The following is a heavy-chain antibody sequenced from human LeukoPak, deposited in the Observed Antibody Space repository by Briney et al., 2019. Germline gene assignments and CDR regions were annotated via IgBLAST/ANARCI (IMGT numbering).Heavy chain of an antibody. J-gene: IGHJ4*02. CDR1: GFTVSSNY. D-gene: IGHD6-13*01. V-gene: IGHV3-66*04. Sequence: GGSLRLSCAASGFTVSSNYMSWVRQAPGKGLEWVSVIYSGGSTYYADSVKGRFTISRDNSKNTLYPQMNSLRAEDTAVYYCAKRGEAAAGYFDYWGQGTLVTVSS. CDR2: IYSGGST. CDR3: AKRGEAAAGYFDY.